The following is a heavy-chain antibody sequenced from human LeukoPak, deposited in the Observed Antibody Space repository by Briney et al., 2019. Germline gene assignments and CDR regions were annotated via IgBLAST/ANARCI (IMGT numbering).Heavy chain of an antibody. V-gene: IGHV3-7*01. D-gene: IGHD1-26*01. Sequence: GGSLRLSCAASGFTFSTSWMAWVRQAPGKGLEWVANIKGDESARHQADSVKGRFTISRDNAQNSVYLQMSSLRGEDTAVYYCARDVVGSPGYWGQGTLVAVSS. CDR1: GFTFSTSW. J-gene: IGHJ4*02. CDR2: IKGDESAR. CDR3: ARDVVGSPGY.